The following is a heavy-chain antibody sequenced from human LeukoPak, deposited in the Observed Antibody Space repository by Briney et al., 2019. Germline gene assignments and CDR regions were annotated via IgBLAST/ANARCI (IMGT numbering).Heavy chain of an antibody. Sequence: ASVKVSCKASGYTFTSYGISWARQAPGQGLEWMGWISAYNGNTNYAQKLQGRVTMTTDTSTSTAYMELRSLRSDDTAVYYCARSDAKYCTNGVCYRHFDYWGQGTLVTVSS. CDR2: ISAYNGNT. CDR3: ARSDAKYCTNGVCYRHFDY. CDR1: GYTFTSYG. J-gene: IGHJ4*02. D-gene: IGHD2-8*01. V-gene: IGHV1-18*01.